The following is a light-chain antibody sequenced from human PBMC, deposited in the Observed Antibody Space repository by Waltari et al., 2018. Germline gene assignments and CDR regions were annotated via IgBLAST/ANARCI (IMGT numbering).Light chain of an antibody. CDR1: QGISSS. V-gene: IGKV1-13*02. Sequence: AIQLTESPSSLYASVGDRVTITCRASQGISSSLAWYQQKPGKAPELLIYAASRLSGSGSATAFILTISSLQPDDFATYYCQQLNSYPLSFGPGTKVDVQ. CDR3: QQLNSYPLS. J-gene: IGKJ3*01. CDR2: A.